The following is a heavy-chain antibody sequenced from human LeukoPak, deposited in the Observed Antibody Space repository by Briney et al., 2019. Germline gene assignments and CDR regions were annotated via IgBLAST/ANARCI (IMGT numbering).Heavy chain of an antibody. J-gene: IGHJ4*02. V-gene: IGHV4-59*01. D-gene: IGHD3-22*01. CDR1: GGSISSYY. Sequence: KPSETLSLTCTVSGGSISSYYWSWIRQPPGKGLEWIGYIYYRGSTNYNPSLKSRVTISVDTSKNQFSLKLSSVTAADTAVYYCARSPGYYDSSGSFDYWGQGTLVTVSS. CDR2: IYYRGST. CDR3: ARSPGYYDSSGSFDY.